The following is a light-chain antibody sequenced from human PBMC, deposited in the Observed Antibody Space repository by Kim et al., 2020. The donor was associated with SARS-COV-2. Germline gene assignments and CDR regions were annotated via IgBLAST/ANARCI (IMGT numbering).Light chain of an antibody. V-gene: IGLV3-21*04. CDR3: QVWDSSSDHRVV. CDR2: YDS. CDR1: SIGSKS. Sequence: GKPDGISCGGNSIGSKSVHWYQRKSGQAPVLVIYYDSDRPSGIPERFSGSNSGNTATLTISRVEAGDEADYYCQVWDSSSDHRVVFGGGTQLTVL. J-gene: IGLJ2*01.